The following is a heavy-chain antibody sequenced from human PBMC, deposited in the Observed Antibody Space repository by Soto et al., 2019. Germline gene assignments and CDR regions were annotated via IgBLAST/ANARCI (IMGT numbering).Heavy chain of an antibody. D-gene: IGHD2-2*01. CDR3: AKDTYSSSWYF. J-gene: IGHJ4*02. CDR2: ISKSGGDT. CDR1: GFTFTKYA. Sequence: EVQLLESGGDLVQPGGSLRLSCAASGFTFTKYAMTWVRQAPGKGLEWVSSISKSGGDTYYADSVKGRFTISRDNSKNTLYLKMNGLRAEDTALYFCAKDTYSSSWYFWGQGTLVTVSS. V-gene: IGHV3-23*01.